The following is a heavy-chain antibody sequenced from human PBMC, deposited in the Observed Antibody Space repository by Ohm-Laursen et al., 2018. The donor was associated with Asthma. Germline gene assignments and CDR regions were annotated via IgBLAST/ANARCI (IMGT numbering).Heavy chain of an antibody. CDR2: ISKDGSNK. V-gene: IGHV3-30-3*01. Sequence: SLRLSCSASGFTFSSNAMHWVRQAPGKGLEWVAVISKDGSNKYYAESVKGRFTISRDNSKNTLYLQMNSLRSEDTAVYYCVRVTGGPSPYFDYWGQGTQVTVSS. J-gene: IGHJ4*02. CDR1: GFTFSSNA. CDR3: VRVTGGPSPYFDY. D-gene: IGHD2-15*01.